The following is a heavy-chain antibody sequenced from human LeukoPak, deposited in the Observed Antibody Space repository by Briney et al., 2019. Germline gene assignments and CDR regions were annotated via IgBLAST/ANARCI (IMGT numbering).Heavy chain of an antibody. J-gene: IGHJ2*01. V-gene: IGHV3-30*04. CDR3: ARVGVAVAGDYWYFDL. Sequence: PGGSLRLSSAASGFAFSTYTMHWVRQAPGKGPEWVSVISHDDTHKYYADAVAGRFTISRDNSKNMLYLQMDSVRADDSAIYYCARVGVAVAGDYWYFDLWGRGTPVTVSS. D-gene: IGHD6-19*01. CDR2: ISHDDTHK. CDR1: GFAFSTYT.